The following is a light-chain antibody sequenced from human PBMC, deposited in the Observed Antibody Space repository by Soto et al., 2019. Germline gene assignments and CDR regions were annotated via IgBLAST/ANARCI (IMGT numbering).Light chain of an antibody. CDR1: QAISSY. CDR2: GAS. Sequence: IQLTQSPSSLSASVGDRVTITCRSSQAISSYLAWYQQKPGKAPTLLIYGASTLQTGVPSRFSGSGSGTEFSLTISSLQPEDFATYYCQQVNTYPLVSFGGGTKVEVK. CDR3: QQVNTYPLVS. J-gene: IGKJ4*01. V-gene: IGKV1-9*01.